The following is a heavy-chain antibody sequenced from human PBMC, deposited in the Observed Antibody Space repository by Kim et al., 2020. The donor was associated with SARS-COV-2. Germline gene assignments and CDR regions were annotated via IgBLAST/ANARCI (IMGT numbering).Heavy chain of an antibody. J-gene: IGHJ6*02. Sequence: SETLSLTCSVSGGSIRSGGYYWSWIRQPAGKGLEWIGRIYGGGNTNYKPSLQSRVTMSIDTSKNQFSLKLNSVTAADTAVYYCARAEDILTGYYGMDVWGQGTTVTVSS. CDR1: GGSIRSGGYY. V-gene: IGHV4-61*02. CDR3: ARAEDILTGYYGMDV. D-gene: IGHD3-9*01. CDR2: IYGGGNT.